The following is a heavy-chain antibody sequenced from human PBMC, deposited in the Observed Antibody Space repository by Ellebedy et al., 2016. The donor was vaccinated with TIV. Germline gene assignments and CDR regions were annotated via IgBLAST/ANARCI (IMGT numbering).Heavy chain of an antibody. J-gene: IGHJ4*02. CDR3: ARDQWLGRAYYFDS. D-gene: IGHD6-19*01. Sequence: GGSLRLSCAASGFMFSNYWMTWVRQAPGKGLEWVANIKQDGSEKYYVDSVKGRFSISRDNTKNSLYLQMNSLTDEDTAVYYCARDQWLGRAYYFDSWGQGTLVTVSS. V-gene: IGHV3-7*01. CDR2: IKQDGSEK. CDR1: GFMFSNYW.